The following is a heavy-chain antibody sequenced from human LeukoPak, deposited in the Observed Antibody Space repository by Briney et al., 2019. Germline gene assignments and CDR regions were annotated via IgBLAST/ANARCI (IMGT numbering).Heavy chain of an antibody. CDR2: ISGSGGST. V-gene: IGHV3-23*01. CDR1: GFTFNSYA. J-gene: IGHJ4*02. D-gene: IGHD1-14*01. Sequence: GGSLRLSCAASGFTFNSYAMSWVRQAPGKGLEWVSAISGSGGSTYYADSVKGRFTISRDNSKNTLYLQMNSLRAEDTAVYYCAKLTQNPPCFDYWGQGTLVTVSS. CDR3: AKLTQNPPCFDY.